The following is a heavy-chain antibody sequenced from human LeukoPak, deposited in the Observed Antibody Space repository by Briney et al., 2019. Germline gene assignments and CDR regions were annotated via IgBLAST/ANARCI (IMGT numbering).Heavy chain of an antibody. CDR2: IYYSGST. V-gene: IGHV4-59*01. D-gene: IGHD5-12*01. CDR1: GGSISSYY. Sequence: SETLSLTCTVSGGSISSYYWSWIRQPPGKGLEWIGYIYYSGSTNYNPSLKSRVTISVDTSKNQFSLKLSSVTAADTAVYYCAREEGYDEDGYYYYYGMDVWGQGTTVTVSS. J-gene: IGHJ6*02. CDR3: AREEGYDEDGYYYYYGMDV.